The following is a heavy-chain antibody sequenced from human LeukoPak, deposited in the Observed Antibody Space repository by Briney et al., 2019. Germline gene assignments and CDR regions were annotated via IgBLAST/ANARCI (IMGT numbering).Heavy chain of an antibody. V-gene: IGHV3-23*01. CDR2: ISGSGGST. Sequence: SGGSLRLSCAASGFTFSSYAMSWVRQAPGKGLEWVSAISGSGGSTYYADSVKGRFNISRDNSKNTLYLQMNSLRAEDTAVYYCAKAPYGDYEIAWFDPWGQGTLVTVSS. CDR3: AKAPYGDYEIAWFDP. J-gene: IGHJ5*02. D-gene: IGHD4-17*01. CDR1: GFTFSSYA.